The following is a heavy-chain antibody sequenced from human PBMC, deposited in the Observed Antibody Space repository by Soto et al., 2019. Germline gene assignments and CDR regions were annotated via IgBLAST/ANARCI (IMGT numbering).Heavy chain of an antibody. CDR3: ARNPIASRPYYYYMDV. CDR1: GDSISSYY. D-gene: IGHD6-6*01. V-gene: IGHV4-59*01. Sequence: QVQLQESGPGLVKPSETLSLTCTVSGDSISSYYWSWIRQPPGKGLEWIGYIYFSGSTIYNPSLKSRVTISVDTSKNQFSLKLTSVTAADTAVYYCARNPIASRPYYYYMDVWGKGTTVTVSS. J-gene: IGHJ6*03. CDR2: IYFSGST.